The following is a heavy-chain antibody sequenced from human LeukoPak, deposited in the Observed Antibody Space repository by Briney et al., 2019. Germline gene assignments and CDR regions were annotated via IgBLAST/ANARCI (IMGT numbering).Heavy chain of an antibody. D-gene: IGHD1-26*01. Sequence: GGPLRLSCAASGFTFSSYGLSWVRQAPGKGLEWVSTISGSAYNSYYADSVKGRFTISRDNSANTLYLQMGNLRAEDTALYYCAKHSGSYFIYYIDSWGQGTLVTVSS. J-gene: IGHJ4*02. CDR1: GFTFSSYG. V-gene: IGHV3-23*01. CDR3: AKHSGSYFIYYIDS. CDR2: ISGSAYNS.